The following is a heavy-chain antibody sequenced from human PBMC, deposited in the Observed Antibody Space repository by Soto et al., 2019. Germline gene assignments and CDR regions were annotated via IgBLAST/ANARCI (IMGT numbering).Heavy chain of an antibody. CDR3: ARSYVTSRPIDY. V-gene: IGHV1-46*01. CDR2: TNPGDGST. D-gene: IGHD3-10*02. Sequence: QVHLVQSGAEVKKPGASVKVSCKASGYSLTSYYMHWVRQAPEQGLEWMGITNPGDGSTRYEQKFKGRVTMTSDTSTSTVYMEMSSLTSEDTGVYYCARSYVTSRPIDYWGQGTLVTVSS. CDR1: GYSLTSYY. J-gene: IGHJ4*02.